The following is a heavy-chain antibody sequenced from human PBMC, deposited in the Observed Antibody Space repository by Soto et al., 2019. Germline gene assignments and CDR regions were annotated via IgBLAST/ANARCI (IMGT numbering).Heavy chain of an antibody. J-gene: IGHJ1*01. CDR1: GYNFFDYG. V-gene: IGHV1-18*01. D-gene: IGHD1-1*01. Sequence: QIQLVQSGAEVKKPGASVKVSCKASGYNFFDYGVSWVRKAPGQGLEWMGWVSPKSGNTDFARKVQGRVTMTADTSTNTAYLELRGLRSDDTAVYYCARGRTVSSIGPLLVWGQGTLVSVSS. CDR2: VSPKSGNT. CDR3: ARGRTVSSIGPLLV.